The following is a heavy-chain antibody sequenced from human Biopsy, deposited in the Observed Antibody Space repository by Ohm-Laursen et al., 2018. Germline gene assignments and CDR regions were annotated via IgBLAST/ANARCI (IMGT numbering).Heavy chain of an antibody. V-gene: IGHV4-59*01. D-gene: IGHD3-3*01. J-gene: IGHJ3*01. Sequence: GTLSLTCTVSGASISNYYWSWIRQPPGKGLEWIGYISDTGTTNYNPSLRGRVAMSVDTSKNQFSLQLTSVTAADTAMFFCARLFRLDDYWNDDPPDGFDVWGQGTMVTVSS. CDR3: ARLFRLDDYWNDDPPDGFDV. CDR2: ISDTGTT. CDR1: GASISNYY.